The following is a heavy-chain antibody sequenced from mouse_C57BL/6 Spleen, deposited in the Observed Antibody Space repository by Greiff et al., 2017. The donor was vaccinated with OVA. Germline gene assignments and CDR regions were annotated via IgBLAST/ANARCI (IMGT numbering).Heavy chain of an antibody. CDR3: ARSGENYFDY. CDR2: IHPNSGST. J-gene: IGHJ2*01. CDR1: GYTFTSYW. Sequence: QVQLQQPGAELVKPGASVKLSCKASGYTFTSYWMHWVKQRPGQGLEWIGMIHPNSGSTNYNEKFKSKATLTVDKSSSTAYMQLSSLTSDDSAVYYCARSGENYFDYWGQGTTLTVSS. V-gene: IGHV1-64*01. D-gene: IGHD2-13*01.